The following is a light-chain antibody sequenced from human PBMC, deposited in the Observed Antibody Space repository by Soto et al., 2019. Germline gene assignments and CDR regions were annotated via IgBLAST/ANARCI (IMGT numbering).Light chain of an antibody. J-gene: IGKJ5*01. Sequence: DIQMTQSPSTLSASVGDRVTITCRASQSISSWLAWYQQKPGKAPKLLIYKASSLESGVPSRFSGSGSGTEFTLTISSLPPDDFATYYCQQYNSYITLGQGTRLELK. CDR3: QQYNSYIT. CDR2: KAS. V-gene: IGKV1-5*03. CDR1: QSISSW.